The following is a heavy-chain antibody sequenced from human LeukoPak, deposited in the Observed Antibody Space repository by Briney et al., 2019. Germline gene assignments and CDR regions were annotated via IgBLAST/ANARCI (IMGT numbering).Heavy chain of an antibody. CDR3: ARGRCRAGYCSSTSWTSHYYYGMDV. CDR2: VNHSGTT. V-gene: IGHV4-34*01. D-gene: IGHD2-2*01. J-gene: IGHJ6*04. Sequence: PSETLSGNPADFDVSFSGNYWERNGPRQGNELKGMMRVNHSGTTNYKKFLKSRVTISVDTSKNQFSMKLSSVTAADTAVYYCARGRCRAGYCSSTSWTSHYYYGMDVWGKGTTVTVSS. CDR1: DVSFSGNY.